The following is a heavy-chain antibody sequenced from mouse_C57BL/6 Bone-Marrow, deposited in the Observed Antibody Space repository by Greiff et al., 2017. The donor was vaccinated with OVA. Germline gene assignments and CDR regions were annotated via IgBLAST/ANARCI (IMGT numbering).Heavy chain of an antibody. CDR2: IYPGDGDT. D-gene: IGHD1-1*01. Sequence: VQLQESGADLVKPEASVKISCKASGYAFSNYWMNWVKQRPGKGLEWIGQIYPGDGDTNYNGKFKGKATLTADKSSSTAYMHLSSLTSEDSAVYFCAIPYYGSSYLAYWGQGTLVTVSA. J-gene: IGHJ3*01. CDR1: GYAFSNYW. V-gene: IGHV1-80*01. CDR3: AIPYYGSSYLAY.